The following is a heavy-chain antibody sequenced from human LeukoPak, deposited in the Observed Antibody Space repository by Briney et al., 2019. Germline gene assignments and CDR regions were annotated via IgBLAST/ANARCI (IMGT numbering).Heavy chain of an antibody. V-gene: IGHV1-18*01. CDR1: GYTFTSYG. D-gene: IGHD2-2*01. J-gene: IGHJ4*02. CDR3: ARVPADYCSSTSCYFDY. CDR2: ISAYNGNT. Sequence: ASVKVSCKASGYTFTSYGISWVRQAPGQGLEWMGWISAYNGNTNYARKLQGRVTMTTDTSTSTAYMELRSLRSDDTAVYYCARVPADYCSSTSCYFDYWGQGTLVTVSS.